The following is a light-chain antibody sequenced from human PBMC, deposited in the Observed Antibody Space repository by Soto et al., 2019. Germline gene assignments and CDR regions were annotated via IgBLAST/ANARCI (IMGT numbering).Light chain of an antibody. CDR3: QSYDTSLGAYV. V-gene: IGLV1-40*01. Sequence: QSVLTQPPSVSGAPGQRVTISCTGSSSNIGAGYDVHWYQHLPGTAPKLLIYGNSNRPSGVPDRFSGSKSGTSASLAITGLQAEDEADYYCQSYDTSLGAYVFGSGTRSPS. CDR2: GNS. J-gene: IGLJ1*01. CDR1: SSNIGAGYD.